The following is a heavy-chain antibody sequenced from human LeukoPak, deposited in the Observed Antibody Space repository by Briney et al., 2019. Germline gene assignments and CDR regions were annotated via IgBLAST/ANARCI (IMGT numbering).Heavy chain of an antibody. CDR2: INAGNGNT. Sequence: ASVKVSCKASGYTFTGYAIHWVRQAPGRRLEWMGWINAGNGNTKYSQKFQGRVTVTRDTSASTAYMELSSLRSEDTAVYYCARSWVWGGSEKYYYGSSGYFFDYWGQGTLVTVSS. D-gene: IGHD3-22*01. CDR1: GYTFTGYA. CDR3: ARSWVWGGSEKYYYGSSGYFFDY. J-gene: IGHJ4*02. V-gene: IGHV1-3*01.